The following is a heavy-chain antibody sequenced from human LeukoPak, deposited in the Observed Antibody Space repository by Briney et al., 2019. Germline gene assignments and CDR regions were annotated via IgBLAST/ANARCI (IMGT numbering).Heavy chain of an antibody. CDR3: ARAGPLYTGAYLAY. CDR1: GYTFTSYG. CDR2: ISAYNGNT. V-gene: IGHV1-18*01. Sequence: GASVKVSCKASGYTFTSYGISWVRQAPGQGLEWMGWISAYNGNTNYAQKLQGRVTMTTDTSTSTAYMELRSLRSDDTAVYFCARAGPLYTGAYLAYWGQGTLVTVSS. J-gene: IGHJ4*02. D-gene: IGHD7-27*01.